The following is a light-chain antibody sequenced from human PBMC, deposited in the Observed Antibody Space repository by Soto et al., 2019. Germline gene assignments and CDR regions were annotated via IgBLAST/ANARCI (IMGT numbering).Light chain of an antibody. V-gene: IGLV2-14*03. J-gene: IGLJ1*01. CDR1: SRDVGGYNY. CDR2: DVN. CDR3: SSYRNSGSLAXV. Sequence: QSALTQPASVSGSPGQSITISCTGTSRDVGGYNYVSWYQHHPGKAPKVIIYDVNNRPSGVSNRFSGSKSGNTASLTISGLQPEDEADFYCSSYRNSGSLAXVFXTGTKVTVL.